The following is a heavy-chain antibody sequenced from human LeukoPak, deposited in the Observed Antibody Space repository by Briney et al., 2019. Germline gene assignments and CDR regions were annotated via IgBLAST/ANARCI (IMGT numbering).Heavy chain of an antibody. CDR2: ISYDESSK. J-gene: IGHJ4*02. D-gene: IGHD6-19*01. Sequence: GGSLRLSCAASGFTFGSYGMHWVRQAPGKGLEWVAVISYDESSKSYADSVKGRFTISRDNSKNTLYLQMNSLRAEDTAVYYCAKSRIAVVGGFDYWGQGTLVTVSS. CDR1: GFTFGSYG. CDR3: AKSRIAVVGGFDY. V-gene: IGHV3-30*18.